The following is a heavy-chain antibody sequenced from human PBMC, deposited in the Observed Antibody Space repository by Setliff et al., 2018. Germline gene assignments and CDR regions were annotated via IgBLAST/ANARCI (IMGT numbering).Heavy chain of an antibody. CDR2: IKEDGSEK. V-gene: IGHV3-7*01. CDR3: ARDGGEY. CDR1: GGSISSSNW. D-gene: IGHD3-16*01. Sequence: PSETLSLTCAVSGGSISSSNWWSWVRQPPGKGLEWVANIKEDGSEKYYVDSVKGRFTISRDNAKNSLYLQMNSLRAEDTAVYYCARDGGEYWGQGTLVTVSS. J-gene: IGHJ4*02.